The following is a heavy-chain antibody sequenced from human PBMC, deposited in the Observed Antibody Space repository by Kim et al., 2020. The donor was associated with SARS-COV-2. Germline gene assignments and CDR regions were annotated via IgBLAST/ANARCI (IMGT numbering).Heavy chain of an antibody. CDR1: GYTFTSYD. CDR3: ARRSSGCDAFDI. J-gene: IGHJ3*02. Sequence: ASVKVSCKASGYTFTSYDINWVRQATGQGLEWMGWMNPNRGNTGYAQKFQGRVTMTRNTSISTAYMELSSLRSEDTAVYYCARRSSGCDAFDIWGQGTMVTVSS. D-gene: IGHD6-19*01. CDR2: MNPNRGNT. V-gene: IGHV1-8*01.